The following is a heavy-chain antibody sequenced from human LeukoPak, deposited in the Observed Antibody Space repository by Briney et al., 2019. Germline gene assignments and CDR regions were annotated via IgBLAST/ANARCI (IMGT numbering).Heavy chain of an antibody. J-gene: IGHJ4*02. CDR3: ARFRPYYYDSSGYSDY. D-gene: IGHD3-22*01. CDR2: INHSGST. Sequence: KPSETLSLTCAVYGGSFSGYYWSWIRQPPGKGLEWIGEINHSGSTNYNPSLKSRVTISVDTSKNQFSLKLSSVTAADTAVYYCARFRPYYYDSSGYSDYWGQGTLVTVSS. V-gene: IGHV4-34*01. CDR1: GGSFSGYY.